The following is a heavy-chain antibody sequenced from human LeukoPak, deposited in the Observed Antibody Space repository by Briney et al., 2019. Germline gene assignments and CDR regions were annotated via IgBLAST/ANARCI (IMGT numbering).Heavy chain of an antibody. CDR1: GYTFTSYG. V-gene: IGHV1-18*01. CDR3: ATDIGLYTYGVFDN. CDR2: ISAYNGNT. Sequence: GASVKVSCKASGYTFTSYGISWVRQAPGQGLEWMGWISAYNGNTNYAQKLQGRVTMTEDTSTDTAYMELSSLRSEDTAVYFCATDIGLYTYGVFDNWGQGTLVTVSS. D-gene: IGHD5-18*01. J-gene: IGHJ4*02.